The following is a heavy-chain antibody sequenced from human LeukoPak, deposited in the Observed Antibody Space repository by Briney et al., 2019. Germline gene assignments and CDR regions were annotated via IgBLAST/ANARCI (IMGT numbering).Heavy chain of an antibody. D-gene: IGHD1-26*01. V-gene: IGHV3-30*18. CDR3: AKDLSNGWVLDY. CDR2: ISDDGSNK. J-gene: IGHJ4*02. CDR1: GFTFSSNG. Sequence: GRSLRHSCAASGFTFSSNGMHWVRQAPGKGLEWVAVISDDGSNKYYADSLKGRFTISRDNSNNALYLQMNSLRPEDTAVYYCAKDLSNGWVLDYWGQGTLVIVST.